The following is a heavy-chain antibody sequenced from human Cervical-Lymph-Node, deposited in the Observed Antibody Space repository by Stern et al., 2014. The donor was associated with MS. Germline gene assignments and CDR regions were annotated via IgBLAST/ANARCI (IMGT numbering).Heavy chain of an antibody. V-gene: IGHV3-30*03. CDR2: ISDDGNHK. Sequence: VQLVESGGAVVQPGRSLRLSCAASGFTFSSYGMHWVRQAPGQGLEWVTVISDDGNHKYYAASVKGRFTISRDNSKNTLHLQMSSVTPDDTAIYYCARDYEDTSMLFDHWGQGTLVTVSS. J-gene: IGHJ4*02. CDR3: ARDYEDTSMLFDH. D-gene: IGHD2-8*01. CDR1: GFTFSSYG.